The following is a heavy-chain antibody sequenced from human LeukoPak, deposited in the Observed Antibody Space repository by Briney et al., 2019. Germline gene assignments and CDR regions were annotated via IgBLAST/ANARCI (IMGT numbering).Heavy chain of an antibody. D-gene: IGHD6-13*01. CDR2: ISCSGCST. CDR3: ARDTLIAATYYFDY. J-gene: IGHJ4*02. V-gene: IGHV3-23*01. CDR1: GFTFSSYA. Sequence: QSGGSLTLSCAVSGFTFSSYAVSWVRQPPGKGLEWVSAISCSGCSTYYADSVKGRFITSSDNYNHRLYLQMNSLRAEETAVYYCARDTLIAATYYFDYWGQGTLLTVPS.